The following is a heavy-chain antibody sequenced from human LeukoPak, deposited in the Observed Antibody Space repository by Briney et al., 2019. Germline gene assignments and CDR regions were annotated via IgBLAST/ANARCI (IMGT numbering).Heavy chain of an antibody. V-gene: IGHV3-53*01. D-gene: IGHD3-22*01. CDR2: LYSDGTT. J-gene: IGHJ5*02. CDR1: GFTVSTNY. CDR3: ARRENNGYYLS. Sequence: PGGSLRLSCAASGFTVSTNYMIWVRQAPGKGLEWVSVLYSDGTTYYADSVKGRFIISRDNSRNTLSLQMHSLRAEDTAVYYCARRENNGYYLSWGQGTLVTVPS.